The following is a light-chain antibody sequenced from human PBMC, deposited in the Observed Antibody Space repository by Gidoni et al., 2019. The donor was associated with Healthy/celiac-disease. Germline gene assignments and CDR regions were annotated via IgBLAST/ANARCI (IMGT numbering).Light chain of an antibody. CDR3: MQALQTLHT. J-gene: IGKJ2*01. Sequence: DIVMTQSPLSLPVTPGEPASISCRSSQSLLHSNGYNYLDWYLQKPGQSPQLLIYLGSNRASGVPDRFSGSGSGTDFTLKISRVEAEDVGVYYCMQALQTLHTFXXXTKLEIK. CDR1: QSLLHSNGYNY. V-gene: IGKV2-28*01. CDR2: LGS.